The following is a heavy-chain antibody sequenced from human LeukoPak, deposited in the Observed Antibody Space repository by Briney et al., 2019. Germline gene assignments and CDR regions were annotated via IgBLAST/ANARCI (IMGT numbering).Heavy chain of an antibody. Sequence: QPGGSLRLSCAASGFTFSSYAMSWVRQAPGKGLEWVSAISGSGGSTYYADSVKGRFTISRDNSKNTLYLQMNSLRAEDTAVYYCAKDQGYYYDSSGLYYYGMDVWGQGTTVTVSS. CDR3: AKDQGYYYDSSGLYYYGMDV. V-gene: IGHV3-23*01. CDR2: ISGSGGST. D-gene: IGHD3-22*01. J-gene: IGHJ6*02. CDR1: GFTFSSYA.